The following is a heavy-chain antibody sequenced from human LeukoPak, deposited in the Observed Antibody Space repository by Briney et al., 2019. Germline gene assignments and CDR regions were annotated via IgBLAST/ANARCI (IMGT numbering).Heavy chain of an antibody. CDR2: IIPIFGTA. CDR1: GGTFSSYA. Sequence: ASVKVSCKASGGTFSSYAISRVRQAPGQGLEWMGGIIPIFGTANYAQKFQGRVTITTDESTSTAYMELSSLRSEDTAVYYCARSVYYYDSSGYPYNWFDPWGQGTLVTVSS. D-gene: IGHD3-22*01. V-gene: IGHV1-69*05. J-gene: IGHJ5*02. CDR3: ARSVYYYDSSGYPYNWFDP.